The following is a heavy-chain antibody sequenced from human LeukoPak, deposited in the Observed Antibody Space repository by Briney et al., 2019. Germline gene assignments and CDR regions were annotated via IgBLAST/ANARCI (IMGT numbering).Heavy chain of an antibody. V-gene: IGHV4-39*01. CDR1: DGSISSSSYY. Sequence: PSETLSLTCIVSDGSISSSSYYWGWIRQPPGKGLEWIGSIYHSGSTYYNPSLKSRVTISVDTSKNQFSLKLSSVTAADTAVYYCARHSSGSYYTILYYYYYYMDVWGKGTTVTVSS. CDR2: IYHSGST. J-gene: IGHJ6*03. D-gene: IGHD3-10*01. CDR3: ARHSSGSYYTILYYYYYYMDV.